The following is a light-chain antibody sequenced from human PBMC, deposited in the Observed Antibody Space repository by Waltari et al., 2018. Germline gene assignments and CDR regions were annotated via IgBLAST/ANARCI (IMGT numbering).Light chain of an antibody. J-gene: IGKJ4*01. CDR1: ETISSRF. CDR2: GAS. CDR3: QLYGTSLRT. Sequence: VLLQCPGTLSLAPGERATLSCRASETISSRFLVWYQKKPGQAPMLLIYGASIRATGIPDSFSGSGSGTDFTLTISSLEPEDFALYFCQLYGTSLRTFGEGTKVEIK. V-gene: IGKV3-20*01.